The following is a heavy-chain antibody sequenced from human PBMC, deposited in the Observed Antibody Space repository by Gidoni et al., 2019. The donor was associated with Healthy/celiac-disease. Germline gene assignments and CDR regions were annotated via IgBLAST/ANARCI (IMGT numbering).Heavy chain of an antibody. CDR2: ISGSGGST. CDR3: AKSVDTAMDYYYGMDV. CDR1: GFTFSSYA. J-gene: IGHJ6*02. D-gene: IGHD5-18*01. V-gene: IGHV3-23*01. Sequence: EVQLLESGGGLVQPGGSLRLSCAASGFTFSSYAMSWVRQAPGKGLEWVSAISGSGGSTYYADSVKGRFTISRDNSKNTLYLQMNSLRAEDTAVYYCAKSVDTAMDYYYGMDVWGQGTTVTVSS.